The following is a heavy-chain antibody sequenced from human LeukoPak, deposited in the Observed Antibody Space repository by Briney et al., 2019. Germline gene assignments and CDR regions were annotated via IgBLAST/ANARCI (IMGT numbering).Heavy chain of an antibody. Sequence: ASVKVSCKASGYTFTSYGISWVRQAPGQGLEWMGWISAYNGNTNYAQKLQGRVTMTTDTSTSTAYMELRSLRSDDTAVYYCARDTYYDFRSGEPAYYYGMDVWGQGTTVTVSS. CDR3: ARDTYYDFRSGEPAYYYGMDV. V-gene: IGHV1-18*01. CDR2: ISAYNGNT. J-gene: IGHJ6*02. CDR1: GYTFTSYG. D-gene: IGHD3-3*01.